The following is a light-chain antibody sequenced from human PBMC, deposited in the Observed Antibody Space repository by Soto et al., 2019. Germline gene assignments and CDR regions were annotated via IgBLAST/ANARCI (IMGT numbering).Light chain of an antibody. J-gene: IGLJ1*01. Sequence: QSVLPQPRSVSGSPGQSVTISSTGTSRNVGGYNYVSWYQQHPGKAPKLMIYDVSKRPSGVPDRFSGSKSGNTASLTISGLQAEDEADYYCCSYAGSYRDVFGTGTKLTVL. V-gene: IGLV2-11*01. CDR3: CSYAGSYRDV. CDR1: SRNVGGYNY. CDR2: DVS.